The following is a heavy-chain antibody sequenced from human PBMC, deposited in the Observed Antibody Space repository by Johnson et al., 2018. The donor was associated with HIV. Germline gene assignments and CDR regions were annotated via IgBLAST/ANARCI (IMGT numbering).Heavy chain of an antibody. V-gene: IGHV3-30*19. J-gene: IGHJ3*02. D-gene: IGHD1-14*01. CDR3: TTEGDAFDI. CDR2: ISYDGSNK. Sequence: QVQLVESGGGLVQPGGSLRLSCAASGFTFSRYWMNWVRQAPGKGLEWVAFISYDGSNKYYADSVKGRFSISRDDSKNTVYLQMNSLKSEDTAVYYCTTEGDAFDIWGQGTMVTVSS. CDR1: GFTFSRYW.